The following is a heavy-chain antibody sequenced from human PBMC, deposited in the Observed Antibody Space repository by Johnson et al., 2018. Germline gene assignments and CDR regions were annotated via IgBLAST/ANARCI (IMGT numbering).Heavy chain of an antibody. D-gene: IGHD2-21*01. Sequence: QVQLQQWGAGLLKPSETLSITCAVYGGSFSGYYWSWIRQSPTKGLEWIGEINHRESTNYNPSPKSRVTISVDTSKNQFSLKLSSVTAAATAVYYCAKRCAGVSCTTPTFGFWENRYYMDVWGRGTTVTVSS. CDR2: INHREST. CDR3: AKRCAGVSCTTPTFGFWENRYYMDV. V-gene: IGHV4-34*01. CDR1: GGSFSGYY. J-gene: IGHJ6*03.